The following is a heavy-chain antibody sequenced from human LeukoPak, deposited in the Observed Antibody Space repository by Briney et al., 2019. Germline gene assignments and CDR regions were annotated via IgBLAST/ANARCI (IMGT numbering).Heavy chain of an antibody. D-gene: IGHD3-10*01. V-gene: IGHV3-48*03. CDR1: GFTFSNYE. J-gene: IGHJ6*03. CDR3: TRAGGLVRGVHYYYYMDV. CDR2: ISSSGSDI. Sequence: GGSLRLSCAASGFTFSNYEMHWVRQAPGKGLEWVSYISSSGSDIYYADSVKGRFTISRDNSKNTLSLQMNSLRPDDTAVYYCTRAGGLVRGVHYYYYMDVWGKGTTVTISS.